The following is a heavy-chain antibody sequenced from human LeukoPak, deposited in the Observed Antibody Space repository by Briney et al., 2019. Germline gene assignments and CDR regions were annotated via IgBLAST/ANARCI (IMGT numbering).Heavy chain of an antibody. CDR1: GFTFSDCG. J-gene: IGHJ4*02. CDR3: AKDSSIAARSSLY. D-gene: IGHD6-6*01. CDR2: ISSSSSTI. V-gene: IGHV3-48*04. Sequence: PGGSLRLSCTASGFTFSDCGMSWVRQAPGKGLEWVSYISSSSSTIYSADSVKGRFTISRDNAKNSLYLQMNSLRAEDTAVYYCAKDSSIAARSSLYWGQGTLVTVSS.